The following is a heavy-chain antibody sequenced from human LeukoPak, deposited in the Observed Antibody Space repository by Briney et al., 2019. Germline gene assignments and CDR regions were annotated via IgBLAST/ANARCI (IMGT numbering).Heavy chain of an antibody. Sequence: GGSLRLSCAASGFTFSGYEMNWVRQAPGKGLEWVSYISSSGSTIYYADSVKGRFTISRDNAKNSLYLQMNSLRAEDTAVYYCARVIVGATLYFDYWGQGTLVTVSS. D-gene: IGHD1-26*01. J-gene: IGHJ4*02. CDR3: ARVIVGATLYFDY. V-gene: IGHV3-48*03. CDR1: GFTFSGYE. CDR2: ISSSGSTI.